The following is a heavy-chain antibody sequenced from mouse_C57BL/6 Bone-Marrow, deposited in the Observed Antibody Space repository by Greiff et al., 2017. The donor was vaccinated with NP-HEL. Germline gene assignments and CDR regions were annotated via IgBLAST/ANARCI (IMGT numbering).Heavy chain of an antibody. J-gene: IGHJ2*01. CDR2: IYPRSGNT. D-gene: IGHD1-1*01. CDR3: ARKTTVEGY. CDR1: GYTFTSSG. Sequence: QVQLQQSGAELARPGASVKLSCKASGYTFTSSGISWVKQRTGQGLEWIGEIYPRSGNTYYNEKFKGKATLTADKSSSTAYMELRSLTSEDAEVYFCARKTTVEGYWGQGTTLTVSS. V-gene: IGHV1-81*01.